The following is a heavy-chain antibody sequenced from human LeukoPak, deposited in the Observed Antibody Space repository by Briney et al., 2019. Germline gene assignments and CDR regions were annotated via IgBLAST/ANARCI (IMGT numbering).Heavy chain of an antibody. Sequence: GGSLRLSCAASGFTFSSYATSWVRQAPGKGLEWVSAISGSGGSTYYADSVKGRFTISRDNAKNTVYLQMNSLRAEDTAVYYCARGKYGGYFIDYWGQGTLVTVSS. CDR2: ISGSGGST. CDR1: GFTFSSYA. CDR3: ARGKYGGYFIDY. D-gene: IGHD5-12*01. V-gene: IGHV3-23*01. J-gene: IGHJ4*02.